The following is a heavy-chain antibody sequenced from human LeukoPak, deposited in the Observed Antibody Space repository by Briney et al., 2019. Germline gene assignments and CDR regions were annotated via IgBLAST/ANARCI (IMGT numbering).Heavy chain of an antibody. Sequence: GGSLRLSCAASGFTFSSYSMNWVRQAPGKGLEWVSSISSSSSYIYYADSVKGRFTISRDNAKNSLYLQMNSLRAEDTAVYYCARDLGGRGIAAAWGQGTLVTVSS. D-gene: IGHD6-13*01. J-gene: IGHJ4*02. V-gene: IGHV3-21*01. CDR2: ISSSSSYI. CDR1: GFTFSSYS. CDR3: ARDLGGRGIAAA.